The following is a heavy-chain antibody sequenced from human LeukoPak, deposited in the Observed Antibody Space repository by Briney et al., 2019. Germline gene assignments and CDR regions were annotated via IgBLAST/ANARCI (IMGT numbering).Heavy chain of an antibody. D-gene: IGHD3-22*01. J-gene: IGHJ4*02. Sequence: PGGSLRLSCAASGLTFSNYEMNWVRQAPGKGLEWVSYISSSGSTIKYTDSVKGRFTISRDNAKNSLYLQMKSLRAEDTAVYYCARRGGHYDSSGHYYNWGQGTLVTVSS. CDR1: GLTFSNYE. CDR2: ISSSGSTI. V-gene: IGHV3-48*03. CDR3: ARRGGHYDSSGHYYN.